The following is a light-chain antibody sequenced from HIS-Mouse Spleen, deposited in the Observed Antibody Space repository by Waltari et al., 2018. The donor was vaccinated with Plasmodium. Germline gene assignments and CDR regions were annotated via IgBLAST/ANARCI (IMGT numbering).Light chain of an antibody. Sequence: DIQMTQSPSSLSASVGDRVTITCRASQGIRNDLGWYQQKPGKAPKRLIYAAARLQSGFPSRFSGSGSGTEFTLTISSLQPEDFATYYCLQHNSYPLGPPLYTFGQGTKLEIK. V-gene: IGKV1-17*01. CDR3: LQHNSYPLGPPLYT. J-gene: IGKJ2*01. CDR2: AAA. CDR1: QGIRND.